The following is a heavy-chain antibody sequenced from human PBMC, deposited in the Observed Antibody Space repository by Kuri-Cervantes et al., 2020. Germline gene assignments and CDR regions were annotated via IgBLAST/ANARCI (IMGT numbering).Heavy chain of an antibody. J-gene: IGHJ4*02. Sequence: ASVKVSCKASGYTFTSYAMHWVRQAPGQRLEWMGWINAGNGNTKYSQKLQGRVTMTTDTSTSTAYMELRSLRSDDTAVYYCARGPTDIVVVVAAYFHPLDYWGQGTLVTVSS. V-gene: IGHV1-3*01. CDR1: GYTFTSYA. D-gene: IGHD2-15*01. CDR3: ARGPTDIVVVVAAYFHPLDY. CDR2: INAGNGNT.